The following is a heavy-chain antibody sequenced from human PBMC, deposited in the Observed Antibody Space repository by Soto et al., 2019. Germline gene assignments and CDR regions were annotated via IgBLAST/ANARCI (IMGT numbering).Heavy chain of an antibody. CDR2: IYYSGST. D-gene: IGHD4-17*01. CDR1: GGSISSYY. V-gene: IGHV4-59*08. J-gene: IGHJ4*02. CDR3: ARRYGDCFDY. Sequence: SXTLSLTCTVSGGSISSYYWSWIRQPPGKGLEWIGYIYYSGSTNYNPSLKSRVTISVDTSKNQFSLKLSSVTAADTAVYYCARRYGDCFDYWGQGTQVTVSS.